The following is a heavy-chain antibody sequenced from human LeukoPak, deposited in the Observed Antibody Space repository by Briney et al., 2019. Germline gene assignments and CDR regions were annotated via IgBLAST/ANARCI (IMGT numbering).Heavy chain of an antibody. Sequence: KASETLSLTCTVSGYSISSGYYWGWIRQPPGKGLEWIGSIYHSGSTYYNPSLKSRVTISVDTSKNQFSLKLSSVTAADTAVYYCARVVSGYDYYYYYYMDVWGKGTTVTVSS. D-gene: IGHD5-12*01. CDR2: IYHSGST. J-gene: IGHJ6*03. V-gene: IGHV4-38-2*02. CDR1: GYSISSGYY. CDR3: ARVVSGYDYYYYYYMDV.